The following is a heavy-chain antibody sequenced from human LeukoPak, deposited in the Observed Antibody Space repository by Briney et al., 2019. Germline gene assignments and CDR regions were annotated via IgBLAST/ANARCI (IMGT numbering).Heavy chain of an antibody. Sequence: GGPLRLSCAASGFTFSSYSMNWVRQAPGKGLEWVSSISSSSSYIYYADSVKGRFTISRDNAKNSLYLQMNSLRAEDTAVYYCARDVPSIVVVPAAIDNWGQGTLVTVSS. CDR1: GFTFSSYS. CDR3: ARDVPSIVVVPAAIDN. CDR2: ISSSSSYI. D-gene: IGHD2-2*01. J-gene: IGHJ4*02. V-gene: IGHV3-21*01.